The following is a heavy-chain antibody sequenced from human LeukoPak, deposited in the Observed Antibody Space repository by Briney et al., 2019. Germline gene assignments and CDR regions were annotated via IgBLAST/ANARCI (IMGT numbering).Heavy chain of an antibody. CDR3: ARGQATVTTGNDY. Sequence: ASVKVSCKASGYTFTGYYMHWVRQAPGQGLEWMGIINPSGGSTSYAQKFQGRVTMTGDMSTSTVYMELSSLRSEDTAVYYCARGQATVTTGNDYWGQGTLVTVSS. V-gene: IGHV1-46*01. CDR2: INPSGGST. CDR1: GYTFTGYY. D-gene: IGHD4-17*01. J-gene: IGHJ4*02.